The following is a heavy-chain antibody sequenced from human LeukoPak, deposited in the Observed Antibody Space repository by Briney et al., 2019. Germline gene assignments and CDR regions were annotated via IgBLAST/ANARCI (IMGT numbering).Heavy chain of an antibody. CDR1: GFIFRSYP. CDR2: VSYDGSGE. V-gene: IGHV3-30*01. J-gene: IGHJ3*01. Sequence: GGSLRLSCAASGFIFRSYPMHWVRQAPGKGLEWVAVVSYDGSGENYADSVNGRFTISRDNSKNTLYLQMNSLRAEDTAVFYCARDGVGTAFDLWGQGTTVTVSS. CDR3: ARDGVGTAFDL. D-gene: IGHD1-26*01.